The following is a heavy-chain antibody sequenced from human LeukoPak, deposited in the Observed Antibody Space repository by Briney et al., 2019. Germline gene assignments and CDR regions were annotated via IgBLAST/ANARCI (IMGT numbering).Heavy chain of an antibody. CDR3: ARDLLSGFDY. V-gene: IGHV3-30*03. CDR1: GFTFSSYG. Sequence: GGSLRLSCAASGFTFSSYGMHWVRQAPGKGLEWVAVISYDGSNKYYADSVKGRFTISRDNSKNTLYLQMNSLRAEDTAVYYCARDLLSGFDYWGQGTLVTVSS. CDR2: ISYDGSNK. J-gene: IGHJ4*02. D-gene: IGHD1-26*01.